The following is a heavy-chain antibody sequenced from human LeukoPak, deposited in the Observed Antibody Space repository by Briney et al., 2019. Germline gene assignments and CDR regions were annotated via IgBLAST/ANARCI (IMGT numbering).Heavy chain of an antibody. Sequence: PSETLSLTCTVSGGSISRYYWSWIRQPPGKGLEWIGYIYTSGSTNYNPSLKSRVTISVDTSKNQFSLKLSSVTAADTAVYYCARGGRGSGYYRNYYYYYMDVWGKGTTVTVSS. J-gene: IGHJ6*03. CDR2: IYTSGST. CDR1: GGSISRYY. CDR3: ARGGRGSGYYRNYYYYYMDV. V-gene: IGHV4-4*09. D-gene: IGHD3-3*01.